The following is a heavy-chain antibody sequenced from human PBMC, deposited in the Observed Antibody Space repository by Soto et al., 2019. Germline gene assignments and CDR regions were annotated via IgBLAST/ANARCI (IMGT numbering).Heavy chain of an antibody. CDR2: IYHSGST. CDR3: ARAMPSSGFPFDY. V-gene: IGHV4-38-2*01. CDR1: GYSISSGYY. Sequence: PSETLSLTXAVSGYSISSGYYWGWIRQPPGKGLEWIGSIYHSGSTYYNPSLKSRVTISVDTSKNQFSLKLSSVTAADTAVYYCARAMPSSGFPFDYWGQGTLVTSPQ. J-gene: IGHJ4*02. D-gene: IGHD6-19*01.